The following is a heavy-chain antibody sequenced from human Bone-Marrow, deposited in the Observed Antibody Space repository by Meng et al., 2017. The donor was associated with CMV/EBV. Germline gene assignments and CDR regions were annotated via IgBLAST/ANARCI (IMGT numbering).Heavy chain of an antibody. Sequence: GGSLRLSCQASGYSFTDFWIGWVRQMPGKGLEWMGIIYPGDSDTRYSPSFQGQVTISVDKSISTAYLQWSSLMASDSAMYYCARYRVDSTMVPCSFDSWGQGTRVTGSS. D-gene: IGHD5-18*01. J-gene: IGHJ4*02. CDR3: ARYRVDSTMVPCSFDS. CDR2: IYPGDSDT. V-gene: IGHV5-51*01. CDR1: GYSFTDFW.